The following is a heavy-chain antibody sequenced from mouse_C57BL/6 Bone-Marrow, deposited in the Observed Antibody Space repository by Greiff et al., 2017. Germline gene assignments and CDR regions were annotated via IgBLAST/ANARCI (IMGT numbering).Heavy chain of an antibody. J-gene: IGHJ1*03. CDR1: GYPFTSYW. CDR2: IDPSDSYP. CDR3: ARQNGYYVDWYFDV. D-gene: IGHD2-3*01. V-gene: IGHV1-59*01. Sequence: QVQLQQPGAELVRPGPSVPLSCKASGYPFTSYWMHWVTQRPGPGLEWIGVIDPSDSYPNYNQKFKGKATLTVDTASSTAYLQLSSLTSEDSAVDYCARQNGYYVDWYFDVWGTGTTVTVSS.